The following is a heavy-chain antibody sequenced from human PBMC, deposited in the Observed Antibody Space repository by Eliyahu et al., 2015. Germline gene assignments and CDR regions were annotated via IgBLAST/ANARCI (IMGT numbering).Heavy chain of an antibody. D-gene: IGHD6-19*01. CDR1: GYTLXELS. Sequence: QVQLVQSGAEVKKPGASVKVSXKVSGYTLXELSMHWVRQAPGKGLEWMGGFDPEDGETIYAQKFQGRVTMTEDTSTDTAYMELSSLRSEDTAVYYCATREESGWYRNYFDYWGQGTLVTVSS. V-gene: IGHV1-24*01. CDR2: FDPEDGET. J-gene: IGHJ4*02. CDR3: ATREESGWYRNYFDY.